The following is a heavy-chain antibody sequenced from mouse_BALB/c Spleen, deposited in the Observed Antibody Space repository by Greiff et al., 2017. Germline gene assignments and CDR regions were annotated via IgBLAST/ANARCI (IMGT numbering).Heavy chain of an antibody. CDR3: ARHIDGYEGAWFAY. CDR1: GFTFSSYA. J-gene: IGHJ3*01. CDR2: ISSGGSYT. V-gene: IGHV5-9-3*01. D-gene: IGHD2-2*01. Sequence: EVHLVESGGGLVKPGGSLKLSCAASGFTFSSYAMSWVRQTPEKRLEWVATISSGGSYTYYPDSVKGRFTISRDNAKNTLYLQMSSLRSEDTAMYYCARHIDGYEGAWFAYWGQGTLVTVSA.